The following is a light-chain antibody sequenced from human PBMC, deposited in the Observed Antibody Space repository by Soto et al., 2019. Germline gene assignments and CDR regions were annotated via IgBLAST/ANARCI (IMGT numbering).Light chain of an antibody. CDR1: HLENVY. J-gene: IGLJ2*01. Sequence: SYELTQPPSVSVSPGQTASITCSGDHLENVYASWYQQKSGQSPVLVIYQDTKRPSGIPERFSGSNSGNTATLTISGTQALDEADYYCQAWGSDTVVFGGGTKVTVL. CDR2: QDT. CDR3: QAWGSDTVV. V-gene: IGLV3-1*01.